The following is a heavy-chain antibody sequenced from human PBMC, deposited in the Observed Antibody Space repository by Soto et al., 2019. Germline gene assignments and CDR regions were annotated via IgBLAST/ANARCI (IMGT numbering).Heavy chain of an antibody. CDR3: ARDLPGYGSSWPDY. CDR2: IFSGGHT. CDR1: NY. Sequence: NYMXXXXQXPGXXREWVSVIFSGGHTYYADSVKGRFALSRDNSKNTLYXXXHSLRAEDTAVYYCARDLPGYGSSWPDYWGQGTLVTVSS. J-gene: IGHJ4*02. V-gene: IGHV3-66*01. D-gene: IGHD6-13*01.